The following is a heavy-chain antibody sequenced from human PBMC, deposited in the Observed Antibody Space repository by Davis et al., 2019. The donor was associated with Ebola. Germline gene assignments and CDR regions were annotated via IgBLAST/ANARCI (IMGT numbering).Heavy chain of an antibody. J-gene: IGHJ6*02. CDR1: GYSFTSYW. D-gene: IGHD3-10*01. CDR2: IYPGDSDT. CDR3: ARLEAEGLWFRGYYYYYGMDV. V-gene: IGHV5-51*07. Sequence: GESLKISCKGSGYSFTSYWIGWVHQMPGKGLEWMGIIYPGDSDTRYSPSFQGQVTISADKSISTAYLQWSSLKASDTAMYYCARLEAEGLWFRGYYYYYGMDVWGQGTTVTVSS.